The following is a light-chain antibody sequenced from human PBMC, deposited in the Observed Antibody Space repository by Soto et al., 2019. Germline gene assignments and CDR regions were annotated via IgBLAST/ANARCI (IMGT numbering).Light chain of an antibody. J-gene: IGKJ2*01. V-gene: IGKV3-20*01. CDR3: QQYDNSLYT. CDR1: QSVSSTY. CDR2: AAS. Sequence: EIVLTQSPGTLSLSPGERATLSCRASQSVSSTYLAWYQQKPGQAPRLLICAASSRATGIPDRFSGSGSGTDFTLTISRLEPEDFAVYYCQQYDNSLYTFGQGTKLEIK.